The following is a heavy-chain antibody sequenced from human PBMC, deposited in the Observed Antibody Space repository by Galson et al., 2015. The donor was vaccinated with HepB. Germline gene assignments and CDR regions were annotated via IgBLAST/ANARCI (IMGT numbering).Heavy chain of an antibody. J-gene: IGHJ2*01. CDR2: ISTSSTTI. CDR3: ARGAVSNWYFDH. V-gene: IGHV3-48*02. D-gene: IGHD2-8*01. Sequence: SLRLSCAASAFTLSSHDMSWVRQPPGKGLEWVSYISTSSTTIYYAGSVKGRFTISRDNAKSSLYLQMNSLRDEDTAVYYCARGAVSNWYFDHWGRGTLVTVSS. CDR1: AFTLSSHD.